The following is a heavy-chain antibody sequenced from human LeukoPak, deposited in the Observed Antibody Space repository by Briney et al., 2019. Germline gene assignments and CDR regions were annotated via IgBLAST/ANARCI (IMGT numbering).Heavy chain of an antibody. J-gene: IGHJ4*02. CDR3: ARGGLYYYGSSGADY. CDR1: GYTFTGYY. CDR2: INPNSGGT. V-gene: IGHV1-2*02. Sequence: ASVKVSCKASGYTFTGYYMHWVRQAPGQGLEWMGWINPNSGGTNYAQKFQGRVTMTRDTSISTAYMELSRLRSDDTAVYYCARGGLYYYGSSGADYWGQGTLVTVSS. D-gene: IGHD3-22*01.